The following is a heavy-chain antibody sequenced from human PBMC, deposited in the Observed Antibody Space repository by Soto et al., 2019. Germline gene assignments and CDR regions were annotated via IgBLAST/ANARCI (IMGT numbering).Heavy chain of an antibody. CDR1: GFTFDDYA. J-gene: IGHJ6*02. Sequence: LRLSCAASGFTFDDYAMHWVRQAPGNGLEWVSGISWNSGSIGYADSVKGRFTISRDNAKNSLYLQMNSLRAEDTALYYCAKDSSYYYGMDVWGQGTTVTVSS. CDR2: ISWNSGSI. CDR3: AKDSSYYYGMDV. V-gene: IGHV3-9*01.